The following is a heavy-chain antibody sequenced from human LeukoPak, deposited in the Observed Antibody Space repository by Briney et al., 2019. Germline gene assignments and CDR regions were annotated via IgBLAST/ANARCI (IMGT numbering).Heavy chain of an antibody. J-gene: IGHJ4*02. CDR2: IYYSGST. CDR1: GGSISSYY. Sequence: SETLSLTCSVSGGSISSYYWSWIRRPPGKGLEWIGYIYYSGSTYYNPSLKSRVTISVDTSKNQFSLKLSSVTAADTAVYYCAGRGSSPRYYFDYWGQGTLVTVSS. V-gene: IGHV4-59*06. CDR3: AGRGSSPRYYFDY. D-gene: IGHD1-26*01.